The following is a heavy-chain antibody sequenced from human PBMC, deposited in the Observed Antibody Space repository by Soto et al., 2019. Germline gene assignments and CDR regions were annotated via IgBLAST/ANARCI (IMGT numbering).Heavy chain of an antibody. CDR2: ISYDGSNK. Sequence: QVQLVESGGGVVQPGRSLRLSCAASGFTFSSYAMHWVRQAPGTGLERVAVISYDGSNKYYADSVKGRFTISRDNSKNTLYLQMNSLRAEDTAVYYCARGGSGMDVWGQGTTVTVSS. V-gene: IGHV3-30-3*01. CDR1: GFTFSSYA. J-gene: IGHJ6*02. CDR3: ARGGSGMDV.